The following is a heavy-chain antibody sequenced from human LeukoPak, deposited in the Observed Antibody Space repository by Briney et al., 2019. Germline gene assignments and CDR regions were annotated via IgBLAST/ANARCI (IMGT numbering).Heavy chain of an antibody. Sequence: GGSLRLSCAAFGFTFSSYGMHWVRQAPGKGLEWVAVISYDGSNKYYADSVKGRFTISRDNSKNTLYLQMNSLRAEDTAVYYCAKASCSGGSCYHNWFDPWGQGTLVTVSS. CDR1: GFTFSSYG. CDR3: AKASCSGGSCYHNWFDP. D-gene: IGHD2-15*01. J-gene: IGHJ5*02. V-gene: IGHV3-30*18. CDR2: ISYDGSNK.